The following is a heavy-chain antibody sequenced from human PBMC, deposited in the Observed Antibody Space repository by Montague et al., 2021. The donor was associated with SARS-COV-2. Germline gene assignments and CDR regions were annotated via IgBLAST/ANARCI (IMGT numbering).Heavy chain of an antibody. V-gene: IGHV4-39*01. CDR2: IYYSGGT. J-gene: IGHJ3*02. CDR1: GGSINSSSYY. CDR3: ASPTYYYDSSGSDAFDI. Sequence: SETLSLTCTVSGGSINSSSYYWGWIRQPPGKGLEWIGGIYYSGGTYYNPSLKSRVTISVDTSKNQFSLKLSSVTAADTAVYYCASPTYYYDSSGSDAFDIWGQGTMVTVSS. D-gene: IGHD3-22*01.